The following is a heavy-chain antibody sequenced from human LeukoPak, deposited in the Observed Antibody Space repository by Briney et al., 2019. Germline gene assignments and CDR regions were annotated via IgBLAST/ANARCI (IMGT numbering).Heavy chain of an antibody. J-gene: IGHJ4*02. CDR2: IIHIFGTA. CDR3: ARKAARGYYFDY. D-gene: IGHD6-6*01. Sequence: ASVNVSCKACGGTFSRYDIRWVRQAPAQGLEWVGGIIHIFGTANYAQKLQGRVTITADESKSTAYMELSSLRSEDTAVYYCARKAARGYYFDYWGQGTLVTVSS. V-gene: IGHV1-69*01. CDR1: GGTFSRYD.